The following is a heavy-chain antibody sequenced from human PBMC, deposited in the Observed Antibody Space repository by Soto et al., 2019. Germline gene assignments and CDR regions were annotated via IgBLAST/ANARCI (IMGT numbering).Heavy chain of an antibody. CDR1: GYTFTGYY. CDR3: ATDLIAAAGPLQDY. Sequence: ASVKVSCKASGYTFTGYYMHWVRQAPGQGLEWMGWINPNSGGTNYAQKFQGRVTMTRDTSISTAYMELSRLRSDDTAVYYCATDLIAAAGPLQDYWGQGTLVTVYS. CDR2: INPNSGGT. D-gene: IGHD6-13*01. J-gene: IGHJ4*02. V-gene: IGHV1-2*02.